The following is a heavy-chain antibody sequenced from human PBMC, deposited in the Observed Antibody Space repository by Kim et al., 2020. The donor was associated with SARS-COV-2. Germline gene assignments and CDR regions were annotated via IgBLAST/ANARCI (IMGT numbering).Heavy chain of an antibody. CDR1: GFTFSSYG. J-gene: IGHJ4*02. D-gene: IGHD6-19*01. CDR2: ISYDGSNK. Sequence: GGSLRLSCAASGFTFSSYGMHWVRQAPGKGLEWVAVISYDGSNKYYADSVKGRFTISRDNSKNTLYLQMNSLRAEDTAVYYCAKTAVAVDFDYWGQGTLVTVSS. CDR3: AKTAVAVDFDY. V-gene: IGHV3-30*18.